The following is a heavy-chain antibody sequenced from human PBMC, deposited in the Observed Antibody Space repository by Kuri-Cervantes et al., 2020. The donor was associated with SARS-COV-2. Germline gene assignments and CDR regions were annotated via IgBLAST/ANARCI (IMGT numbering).Heavy chain of an antibody. CDR1: GFTFSSYA. CDR2: ISYDGSNK. CDR3: AREQQLVPNWFDP. D-gene: IGHD6-13*01. J-gene: IGHJ5*02. V-gene: IGHV3-30-3*01. Sequence: GGSLRLSCAASGFTFSSYAIHWVRQAPGKGLEWVAVISYDGSNKYYADSVKGRFTISRGNSKNTLYLQMNSLRAEDTAVYYCAREQQLVPNWFDPWGQGTLVTVSS.